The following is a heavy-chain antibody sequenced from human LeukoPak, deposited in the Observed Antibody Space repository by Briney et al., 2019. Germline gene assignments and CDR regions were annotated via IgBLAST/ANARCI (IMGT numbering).Heavy chain of an antibody. CDR3: AREDTAMVTGLDY. CDR1: GFTFSSYG. D-gene: IGHD5-18*01. CDR2: IWYDGSNK. V-gene: IGHV3-30*19. J-gene: IGHJ4*02. Sequence: GGSLRLSCAASGFTFSSYGMHWVRQAPGKGLEWVAVIWYDGSNKYYADSVKGRFTISRDNSKNTLYLQMNSLRAEDTAVYYCAREDTAMVTGLDYWGQGTLVTVSS.